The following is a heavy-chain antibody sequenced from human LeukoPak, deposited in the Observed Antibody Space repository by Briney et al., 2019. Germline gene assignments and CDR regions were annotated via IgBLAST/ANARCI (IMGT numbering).Heavy chain of an antibody. D-gene: IGHD2-15*01. V-gene: IGHV1-3*01. J-gene: IGHJ4*02. CDR2: INSGNWNT. CDR1: GYTFTNYA. Sequence: GASVKVSCKASGYTFTNYAIHWVRQAPGQRLEWMGWINSGNWNTRYSQELQGRVAITRDTSASTAYMELSSLRSDDTAVYYCAREWLSSGDSHYSHWGQGTLVTVSS. CDR3: AREWLSSGDSHYSH.